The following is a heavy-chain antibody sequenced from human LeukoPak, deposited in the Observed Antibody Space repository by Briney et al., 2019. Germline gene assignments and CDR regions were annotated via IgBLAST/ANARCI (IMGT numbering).Heavy chain of an antibody. V-gene: IGHV4-30-4*01. CDR3: ARYVEDCSGGSCYLDAFDI. D-gene: IGHD2-15*01. J-gene: IGHJ3*02. CDR2: IYYSGST. Sequence: SETLSLTCTVSGGSISRGDYYWSWIRQPPGKGLEWIGYIYYSGSTYYNPSLKSRVTISVDTSKNQFSLKLSSVTAADTAVYYCARYVEDCSGGSCYLDAFDIWGQGAMVTVSS. CDR1: GGSISRGDYY.